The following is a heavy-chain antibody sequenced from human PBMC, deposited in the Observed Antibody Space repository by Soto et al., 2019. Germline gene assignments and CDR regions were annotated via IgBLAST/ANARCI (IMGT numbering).Heavy chain of an antibody. CDR2: ISGSGGST. V-gene: IGHV3-23*01. J-gene: IGHJ5*02. Sequence: EVQLLESGGGLVQPGGSLRLSCAASGFTFSSYAMSWVRQASGKGLEWVSAISGSGGSTYYADSVKGRFTISRDNSKNTLYLQMNSLRAEDTAVYYCATYDFWSGYSNWFDPWGQGTLVTVSS. CDR3: ATYDFWSGYSNWFDP. D-gene: IGHD3-3*01. CDR1: GFTFSSYA.